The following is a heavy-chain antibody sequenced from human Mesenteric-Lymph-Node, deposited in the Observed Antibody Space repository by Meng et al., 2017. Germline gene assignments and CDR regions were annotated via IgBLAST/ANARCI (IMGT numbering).Heavy chain of an antibody. J-gene: IGHJ3*02. Sequence: SVKVSCKASGGTFSSYAISWVRQAPGQGLEWMGGIIPIFGTANYVQKFQGRVTITTDESTSTAYMELSSLRSEDTAVYYCARFEPMIVVARDAFDIWGQGTMVTVSS. CDR3: ARFEPMIVVARDAFDI. D-gene: IGHD3-22*01. V-gene: IGHV1-69*05. CDR1: GGTFSSYA. CDR2: IIPIFGTA.